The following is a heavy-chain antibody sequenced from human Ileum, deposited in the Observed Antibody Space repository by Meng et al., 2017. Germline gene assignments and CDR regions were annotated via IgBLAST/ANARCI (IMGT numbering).Heavy chain of an antibody. J-gene: IGHJ4*02. V-gene: IGHV3-21*01. CDR1: GFSLRSYS. D-gene: IGHD1-26*01. CDR2: ISSSSSYI. Sequence: EVQLVESGGGLVKRGGSLRLSCAASGFSLRSYSVNWVRQAPGKGREWVSSISSSSSYIFYADSVKGRFTISRDNAKNSVYLQMNSLRAEDTAVYYCARDFSGSYYTNYFDYWGQGTLVTVSS. CDR3: ARDFSGSYYTNYFDY.